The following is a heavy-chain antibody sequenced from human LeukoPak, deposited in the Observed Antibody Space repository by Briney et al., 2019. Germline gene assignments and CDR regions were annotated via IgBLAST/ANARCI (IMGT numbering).Heavy chain of an antibody. D-gene: IGHD4-17*01. CDR1: GGSVSSDSSY. V-gene: IGHV4-31*03. J-gene: IGHJ3*02. CDR3: ARGTSYGDYHTDAFDI. CDR2: IFHRGNT. Sequence: SQTLSLTCSVSGGSVSSDSSYWTWIRQHPGEGLEWIGYIFHRGNTYYNPSLKSRVTISVDTSKNQFSLKLSSVTAADTAVYYCARGTSYGDYHTDAFDIWGQGTMVTVSS.